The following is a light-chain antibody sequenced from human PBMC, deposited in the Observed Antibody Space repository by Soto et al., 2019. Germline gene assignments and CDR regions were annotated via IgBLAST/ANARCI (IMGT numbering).Light chain of an antibody. J-gene: IGLJ1*01. CDR3: CSHAGSSTFLYV. CDR1: SSDVGSYNL. Sequence: QSVLTQPASVSGSPGQSITISCTGTSSDVGSYNLVSWYQQHPGKAPKLMIYEVSKRPSGVSNRFSGSKSGNTASLTISGLQAEDEADYYWCSHAGSSTFLYVFGTGTKVNDL. V-gene: IGLV2-23*02. CDR2: EVS.